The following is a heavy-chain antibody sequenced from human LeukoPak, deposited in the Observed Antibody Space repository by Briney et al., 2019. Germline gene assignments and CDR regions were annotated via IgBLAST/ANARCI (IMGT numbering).Heavy chain of an antibody. CDR3: ARDPYYYDSGSFAAFDI. V-gene: IGHV3-7*01. CDR2: IKQDGSEK. Sequence: GGSLRLSCAASGFTFSSYAMSWVRQAPGKGLEWVANIKQDGSEKYYVDSVKGRFTISRDNAKNSLYLQMNSLRAEDTAVYYCARDPYYYDSGSFAAFDIWGQGTMVTVSS. J-gene: IGHJ3*02. D-gene: IGHD3-10*01. CDR1: GFTFSSYA.